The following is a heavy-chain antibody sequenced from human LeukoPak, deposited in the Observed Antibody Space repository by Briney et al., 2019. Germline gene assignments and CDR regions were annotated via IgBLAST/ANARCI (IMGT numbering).Heavy chain of an antibody. CDR1: GYTFTKYG. CDR3: ARFEGGGSYYDSSAFDY. CDR2: INGYSGKT. D-gene: IGHD3-22*01. V-gene: IGHV1-18*04. J-gene: IGHJ4*02. Sequence: VASVKVSCKASGYTFTKYGITWVRQAPGQGLEWMGWINGYSGKTDYAQKFQGRVTLTTDTSTSTAYMELRSLRSDDTAVYYCARFEGGGSYYDSSAFDYWGRGTLVTVSS.